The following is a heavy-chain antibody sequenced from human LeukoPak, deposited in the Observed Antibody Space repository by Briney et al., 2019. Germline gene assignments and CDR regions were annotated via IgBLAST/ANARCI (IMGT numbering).Heavy chain of an antibody. V-gene: IGHV3-23*01. J-gene: IGHJ4*02. CDR3: ARWFFKQRGLDY. CDR2: ISGSGAST. D-gene: IGHD3-10*01. Sequence: QPGGSLRLSCAASGFTFSSYGMSWVRQAPGKGLEWVSGISGSGASTYYADSVKGRFTISRDNSKKTLYLQMNSLRTEDTAVYYCARWFFKQRGLDYWGQGTLVTVSS. CDR1: GFTFSSYG.